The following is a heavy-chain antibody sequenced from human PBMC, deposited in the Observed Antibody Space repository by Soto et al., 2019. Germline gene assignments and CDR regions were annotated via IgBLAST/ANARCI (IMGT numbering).Heavy chain of an antibody. V-gene: IGHV3-53*01. J-gene: IGHJ6*02. CDR3: VRPRPSGENYGMDV. CDR2: LYAEGST. D-gene: IGHD1-26*01. Sequence: VQLVESGGGLIQPGGSLRLSCVASGLTVSQNYMAWGRQAPEMGPQWVSVLYAEGSTYYTESVKGRFTISRDPSKNTLFLQMDGLRAEDTAVYYCVRPRPSGENYGMDVWGQGTTVTVSS. CDR1: GLTVSQNY.